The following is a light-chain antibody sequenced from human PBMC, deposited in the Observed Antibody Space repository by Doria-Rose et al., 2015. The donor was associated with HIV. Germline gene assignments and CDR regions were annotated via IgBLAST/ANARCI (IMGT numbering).Light chain of an antibody. CDR1: SSNIGAGYD. V-gene: IGLV1-40*01. J-gene: IGLJ1*01. CDR2: GNI. CDR3: QSYDSSLSGYV. Sequence: QTVVTQEPSVSEAPGQRVTISCTGSSSNIGAGYDVHWYQQLPGTAPKLLIYGNINRHSGVPDRISGSKSGTSASLAITGLKAEDEADYYCQSYDSSLSGYVFGTGTKVTVL.